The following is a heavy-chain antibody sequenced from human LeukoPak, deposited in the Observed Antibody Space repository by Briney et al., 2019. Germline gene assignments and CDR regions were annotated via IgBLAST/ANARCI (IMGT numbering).Heavy chain of an antibody. D-gene: IGHD2-2*01. CDR2: INSDGSST. J-gene: IGHJ4*02. CDR1: GLSLSTYW. CDR3: ARGYCSSTSCYSAD. Sequence: VGSLRLSHAPSGLSLSTYWLHWLRQAPATGLVRVSRINSDGSSTSYADSVKGRFTISRDNAKNTLYLQMNSLRAEDTAVYYCARGYCSSTSCYSADWGQGTLVTVSS. V-gene: IGHV3-74*01.